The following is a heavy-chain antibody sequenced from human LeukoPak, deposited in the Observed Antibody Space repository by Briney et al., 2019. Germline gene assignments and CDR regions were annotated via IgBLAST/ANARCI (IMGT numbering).Heavy chain of an antibody. CDR1: GGSISSSPYW. CDR2: IYFSGST. CDR3: ARRAYGTGFDY. Sequence: KPSETLSLTCTVSGGSISSSPYWWSWLRQPPGKGLEWIGTIYFSGSTFYHPSLEGRVSISADRFKNQFSLKLASVTAADTAVYYCARRAYGTGFDYWGEGTVVTVSS. J-gene: IGHJ4*02. V-gene: IGHV4-39*01. D-gene: IGHD3/OR15-3a*01.